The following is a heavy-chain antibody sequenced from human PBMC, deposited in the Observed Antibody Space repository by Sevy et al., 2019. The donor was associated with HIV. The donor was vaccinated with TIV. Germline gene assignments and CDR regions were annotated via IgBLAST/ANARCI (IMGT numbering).Heavy chain of an antibody. Sequence: SETLSLTCAVYGGSFSGYYWSWIRQPPGKGLEWIGEINHSGCTNYNPSLKSRVTISVDTSKNQFSLKLSSVTAADTAVYYCARGLPYYDFWSGPHYYYYYGMDVWGQGTTVTVSS. CDR2: INHSGCT. CDR3: ARGLPYYDFWSGPHYYYYYGMDV. D-gene: IGHD3-3*01. V-gene: IGHV4-34*01. CDR1: GGSFSGYY. J-gene: IGHJ6*02.